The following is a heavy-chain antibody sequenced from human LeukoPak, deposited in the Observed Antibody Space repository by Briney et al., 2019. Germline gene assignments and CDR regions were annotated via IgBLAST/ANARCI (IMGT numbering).Heavy chain of an antibody. J-gene: IGHJ4*02. D-gene: IGHD6-19*01. CDR2: ISGSGGGT. CDR1: GFTFSSYA. V-gene: IGHV3-23*01. CDR3: AKDWDSSGWYNPTVDY. Sequence: GGSLRLSCAASGFTFSSYAMSWVRQAPGKGLEWVSAISGSGGGTYYADSVKGRFTISRDNSKNTLYLQMNSLRAEDTAVYYCAKDWDSSGWYNPTVDYWGQGTLVTVSS.